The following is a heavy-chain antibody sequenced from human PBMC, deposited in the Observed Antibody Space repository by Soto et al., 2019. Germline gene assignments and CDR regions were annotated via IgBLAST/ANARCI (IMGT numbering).Heavy chain of an antibody. V-gene: IGHV1-18*01. J-gene: IGHJ4*02. CDR2: ISAYNGNT. Sequence: ASVKVSCKASGYTFTSYGISWVRQAPGQGLEWMGWISAYNGNTNYAQKLQGRVTMTTDTSTSTAYMELRSLRSDDTAVYYCARSKLDWAIFVQVPLFVDYWGQGTLVTVSS. CDR1: GYTFTSYG. CDR3: ARSKLDWAIFVQVPLFVDY. D-gene: IGHD3-9*01.